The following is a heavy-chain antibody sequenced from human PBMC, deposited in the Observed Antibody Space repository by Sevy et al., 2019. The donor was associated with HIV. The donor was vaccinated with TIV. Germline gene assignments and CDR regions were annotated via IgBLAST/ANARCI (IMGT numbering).Heavy chain of an antibody. D-gene: IGHD1-26*01. CDR2: ISGSSNYI. V-gene: IGHV3-21*06. CDR3: ARGPPDGSYDYFDY. CDR1: GFTFSDYS. Sequence: GGSLRLSCAASGFTFSDYSMNWVRQAPGKGLEWVSSISGSSNYIYYAESLKGRFIISRDNAKDTLYLQMNSLRADDTAVYYCARGPPDGSYDYFDYWGQGTLVTVSS. J-gene: IGHJ4*02.